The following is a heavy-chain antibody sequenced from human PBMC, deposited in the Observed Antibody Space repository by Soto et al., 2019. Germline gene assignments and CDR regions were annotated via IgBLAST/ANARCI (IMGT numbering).Heavy chain of an antibody. CDR2: TYFGGST. Sequence: SETLSLTCTVSGGSITSSPSCWGWIRQPPGKGLEWIGSTYFGGSTYYNPSLTGRVTISVDTSKNQVSLNLNSVTAADTAVYYCARPRHHTALVFDYWGQGALVTVSS. J-gene: IGHJ4*02. CDR1: GGSITSSPSC. D-gene: IGHD2-8*02. V-gene: IGHV4-39*01. CDR3: ARPRHHTALVFDY.